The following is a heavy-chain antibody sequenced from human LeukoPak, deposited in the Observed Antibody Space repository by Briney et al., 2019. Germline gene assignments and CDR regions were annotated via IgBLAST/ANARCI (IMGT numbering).Heavy chain of an antibody. CDR1: GGSISSYY. CDR3: ALLERDYVWGSYQDY. Sequence: SETLSLTCTVSGGSISSYYWSWIRQPPGKGLEWIGYIYYSGSTNYNPSLKSRVTISVDTSKNQFSLKLSSVTAADTAVCYCALLERDYVWGSYQDYWGQGTLVTVSS. D-gene: IGHD3-16*01. J-gene: IGHJ4*02. V-gene: IGHV4-59*01. CDR2: IYYSGST.